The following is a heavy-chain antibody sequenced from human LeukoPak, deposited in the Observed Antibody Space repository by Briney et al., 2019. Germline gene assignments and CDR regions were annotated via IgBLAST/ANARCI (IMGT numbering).Heavy chain of an antibody. D-gene: IGHD6-19*01. CDR1: GFTFDDYA. J-gene: IGHJ6*02. CDR3: AKDMGGIAVAGTPDYYGMDV. CDR2: ISGDGGST. V-gene: IGHV3-43*02. Sequence: GGSLRLSCAASGFTFDDYAMHWVRQAPGKGLEWVSLISGDGGSTYYADSVKGRFTISRDNSKNSLYLQMNSPRTEDTALYYYAKDMGGIAVAGTPDYYGMDVWGQGTTVTVSS.